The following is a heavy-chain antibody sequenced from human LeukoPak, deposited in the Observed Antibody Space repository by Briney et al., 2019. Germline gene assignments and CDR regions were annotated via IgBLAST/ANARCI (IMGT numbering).Heavy chain of an antibody. J-gene: IGHJ5*02. Sequence: GGSLRLSCAASGFTFSNNWMTWVRQAPGRGLEWVSYISSSGTTVYYADSVKGRFTISRDNAKNSLYLQMNSLRAEDTAVYYCARSIIHWFDPWGQGTLVTVSS. CDR2: ISSSGTTV. CDR1: GFTFSNNW. V-gene: IGHV3-48*04. CDR3: ARSIIHWFDP.